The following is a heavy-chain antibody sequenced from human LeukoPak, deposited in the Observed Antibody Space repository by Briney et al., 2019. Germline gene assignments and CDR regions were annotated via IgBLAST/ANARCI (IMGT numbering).Heavy chain of an antibody. CDR3: ARDGGLDF. D-gene: IGHD3-3*01. V-gene: IGHV1-2*02. Sequence: ASVKVSCKTSGYTFSDYYMHWLRQAPGRGPEWMGWISPNSGDTNYAQKFRDRVTITRDTSTRTVYMEMRRLRLNDTARYYCARDGGLDFWGQGTQVTVSS. J-gene: IGHJ4*02. CDR1: GYTFSDYY. CDR2: ISPNSGDT.